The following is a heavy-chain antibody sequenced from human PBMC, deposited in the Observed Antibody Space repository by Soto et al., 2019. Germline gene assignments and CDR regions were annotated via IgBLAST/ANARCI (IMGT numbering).Heavy chain of an antibody. CDR3: ASGLIFFPAPPFAY. CDR1: GFTFSSYA. CDR2: ISSNGGST. Sequence: GGSLRLSCAASGFTFSSYAMHWVRQAPGKGLEYVSAISSNGGSTYYANSVKGRFTISRDNSKNTLYLQMGSLRAEDMALYYSASGLIFFPAPPFAYWGQGTLVTVSS. J-gene: IGHJ4*02. V-gene: IGHV3-64*01. D-gene: IGHD6-6*01.